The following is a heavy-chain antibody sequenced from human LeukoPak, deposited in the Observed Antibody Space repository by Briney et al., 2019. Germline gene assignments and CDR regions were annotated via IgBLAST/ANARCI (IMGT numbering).Heavy chain of an antibody. D-gene: IGHD1-26*01. CDR1: GFTFSSYE. Sequence: GGSLRLSCAASGFTFSSYEMNRVRQAPGKGLEWVSYISSSGSPIYYADSVKGRFTISRDNAKNSLYLQMNNLRAEDTAIYYCARDRRESSAEHFDYWGQGTLVTVSS. V-gene: IGHV3-48*03. J-gene: IGHJ4*02. CDR3: ARDRRESSAEHFDY. CDR2: ISSSGSPI.